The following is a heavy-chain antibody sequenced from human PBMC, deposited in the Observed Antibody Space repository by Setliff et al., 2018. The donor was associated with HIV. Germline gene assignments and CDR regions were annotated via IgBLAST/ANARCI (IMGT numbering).Heavy chain of an antibody. Sequence: SETLSLTCSVSGGSMSTYYWSWIRQPAGKRLEWIGRVYTSGSTIYNPSLRSRVTMSVDTSKSQFSLKLNSVAAADTAVYYCARLDCSSSSGFVDYWGQGTLVTVSS. V-gene: IGHV4-4*07. CDR3: ARLDCSSSSGFVDY. CDR2: VYTSGST. CDR1: GGSMSTYY. J-gene: IGHJ4*02. D-gene: IGHD2-2*01.